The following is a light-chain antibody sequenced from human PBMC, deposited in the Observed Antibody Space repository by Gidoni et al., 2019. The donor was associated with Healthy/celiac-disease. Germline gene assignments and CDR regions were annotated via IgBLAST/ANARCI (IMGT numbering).Light chain of an antibody. V-gene: IGKV3-11*01. CDR3: QQRSNWPT. Sequence: EIVLTPSPATLSLSPGERATLSCRASQSVSSYLAWYQQKPGQAPRLLIYDASNRATGIPARCSGSGSGTDFTITSSSLEPEDFAVYYCQQRSNWPTFGQGTKVEIK. J-gene: IGKJ1*01. CDR2: DAS. CDR1: QSVSSY.